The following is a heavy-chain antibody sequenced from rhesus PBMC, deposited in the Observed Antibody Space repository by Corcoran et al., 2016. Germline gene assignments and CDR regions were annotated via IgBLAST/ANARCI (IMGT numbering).Heavy chain of an antibody. J-gene: IGHJ5-2*02. CDR2: IYWNDSK. CDR3: ARANLYYNIWTGYNSLDV. V-gene: IGHV2-95*01. Sequence: QVTLKESGLALVKPTQTLTLTCTFAGFSITPTGTGLGWLRHPPRKAMDWLASIYWNDSKYYSTSLQSRLTISKDTAKNQVVLTMTNMDPVDTATYYCARANLYYNIWTGYNSLDVWGRGVLVTVSS. D-gene: IGHD3-3*01. CDR1: GFSITPTGTG.